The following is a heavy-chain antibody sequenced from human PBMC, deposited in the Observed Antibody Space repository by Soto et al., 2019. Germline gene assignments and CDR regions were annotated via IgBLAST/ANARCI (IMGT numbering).Heavy chain of an antibody. CDR3: ARDLKGLDSSTAIRDWFDP. J-gene: IGHJ5*02. D-gene: IGHD2-2*01. Sequence: SETLSLTCTVSGGSISSYYWSWIRQPPGKGLEWIGYIYYSGSTNYNPSLKSRVTISVDTSKNQFSLKLSSVTATDTAVYYCARDLKGLDSSTAIRDWFDPWGQGTLVTVS. CDR2: IYYSGST. V-gene: IGHV4-59*01. CDR1: GGSISSYY.